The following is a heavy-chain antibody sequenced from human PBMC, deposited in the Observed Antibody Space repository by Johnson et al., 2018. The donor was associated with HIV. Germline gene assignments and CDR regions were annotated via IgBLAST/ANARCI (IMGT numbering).Heavy chain of an antibody. CDR3: ARAGPVEDCSGGTCYSEGLSFRF. Sequence: QVKLVESGGGSAQPGGSLRLSCAASVFTFSSYSMHWVRQAPGKGLEWVAVISYDGSNKYYADSVKGRFTISRDNSKNTLYLQMNSLRTEDTAVYYCARAGPVEDCSGGTCYSEGLSFRFWGQGTMVTVSS. V-gene: IGHV3-30*14. J-gene: IGHJ3*01. CDR1: VFTFSSYS. D-gene: IGHD2-15*01. CDR2: ISYDGSNK.